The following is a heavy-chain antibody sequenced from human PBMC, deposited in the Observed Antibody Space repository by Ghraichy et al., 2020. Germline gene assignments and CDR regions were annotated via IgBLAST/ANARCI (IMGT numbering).Heavy chain of an antibody. CDR1: GFTFSSYA. Sequence: GGSLRLSCAASGFTFSSYAMSWVRQAPGKGLEWVSAISGSGGSTYYADSVKGRFTISRDNSKNTLYLQMNSLRAEDTAVYYCAKIFGYSYYYYGMDVWGQGTRVTVSS. CDR2: ISGSGGST. D-gene: IGHD1-26*01. J-gene: IGHJ6*02. CDR3: AKIFGYSYYYYGMDV. V-gene: IGHV3-23*01.